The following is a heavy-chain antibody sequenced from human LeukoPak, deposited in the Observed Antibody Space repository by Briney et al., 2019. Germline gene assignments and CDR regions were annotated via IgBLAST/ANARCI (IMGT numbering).Heavy chain of an antibody. Sequence: PSETLSLTCTVSGGSISSYYWSWIRQPPGEGLEWIGYIYYSGGTNYNPSLKSRVTISVDTSKNQFSLKLSSVTAADTAVYYCARVRPNCSGGSCYPHDGKQFDYWGQGTLVTVSS. J-gene: IGHJ4*02. CDR2: IYYSGGT. V-gene: IGHV4-59*01. D-gene: IGHD2-15*01. CDR3: ARVRPNCSGGSCYPHDGKQFDY. CDR1: GGSISSYY.